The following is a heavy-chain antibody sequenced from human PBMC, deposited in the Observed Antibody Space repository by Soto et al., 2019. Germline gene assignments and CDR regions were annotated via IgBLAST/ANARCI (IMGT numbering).Heavy chain of an antibody. CDR1: GFSLNSNEVG. Sequence: SGPTLVNPTQTLTLTCTFSGFSLNSNEVGVGWIRQPPGKALEWLALIYWNDDKRYSPSLKSRLTITKDTSKNQVVLTMTNMDPLDTATYYCAHRPARFFGANWFDPWGQGTLVTVSS. J-gene: IGHJ5*02. D-gene: IGHD3-3*01. CDR2: IYWNDDK. V-gene: IGHV2-5*01. CDR3: AHRPARFFGANWFDP.